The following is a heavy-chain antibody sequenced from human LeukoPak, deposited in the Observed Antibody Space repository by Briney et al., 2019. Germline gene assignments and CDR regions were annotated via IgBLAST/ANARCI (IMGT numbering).Heavy chain of an antibody. CDR3: ARTYYYGSGSYNY. CDR2: ISSSGSTI. V-gene: IGHV3-48*03. D-gene: IGHD3-10*01. CDR1: GFTFSSYE. J-gene: IGHJ4*02. Sequence: GGSLRLSCAASGFTFSSYEMNWVREAPGKGLKGVSYISSSGSTIYYADSVKGRFTISRDNAKNSLYLQMNSLRAEDTAVYYCARTYYYGSGSYNYWGQGTLVTVSS.